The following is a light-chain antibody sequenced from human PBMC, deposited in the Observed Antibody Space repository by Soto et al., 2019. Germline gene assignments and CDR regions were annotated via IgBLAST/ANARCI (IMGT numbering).Light chain of an antibody. CDR1: SSDIGGYDY. J-gene: IGLJ2*01. CDR2: EVI. V-gene: IGLV2-14*01. CDR3: SSYTSSSTRV. Sequence: QSALTQPASVSGSPGQSITISCTGTSSDIGGYDYVSWYRQHPGKAPKLLIYEVIHRPSGVSNRFSGSKSGNTASLTISGLQAEDEADYYCSSYTSSSTRVFGGGTKVTVL.